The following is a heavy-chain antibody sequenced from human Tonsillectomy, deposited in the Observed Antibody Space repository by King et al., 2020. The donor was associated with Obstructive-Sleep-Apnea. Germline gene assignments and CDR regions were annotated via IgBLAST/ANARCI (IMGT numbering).Heavy chain of an antibody. J-gene: IGHJ3*02. V-gene: IGHV5-51*01. CDR3: ATNNPEPYYDSSGYLRSDAFDI. D-gene: IGHD3-22*01. CDR1: GYSFTSYW. Sequence: VQLVESGAEVKKPGESLKISCKGSGYSFTSYWIGWVRQMPGKGLEWMGIIYPGGSDTRYSPSFQGQVTISADKSISTAYLQWSSLKASDTAMYYCATNNPEPYYDSSGYLRSDAFDIWGQGKMVTVSS. CDR2: IYPGGSDT.